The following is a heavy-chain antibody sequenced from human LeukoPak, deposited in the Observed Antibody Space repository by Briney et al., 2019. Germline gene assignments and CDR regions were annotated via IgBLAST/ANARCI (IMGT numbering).Heavy chain of an antibody. Sequence: SETLSLTCTVSGGSISSYYWSWIRQPPGKGLEWIGYIYYSGSTNYNPSLKSRVTISVDTSKNQFSLKLSSVTAADTAVYYCARCTMVRGVWLDPWGQGTLVTVSS. CDR3: ARCTMVRGVWLDP. CDR1: GGSISSYY. CDR2: IYYSGST. J-gene: IGHJ5*02. D-gene: IGHD3-10*01. V-gene: IGHV4-59*01.